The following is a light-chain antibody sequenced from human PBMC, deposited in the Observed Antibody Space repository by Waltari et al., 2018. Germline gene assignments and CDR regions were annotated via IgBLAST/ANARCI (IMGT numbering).Light chain of an antibody. Sequence: SYELTPPPSVSVSPGQTASITCSGDTLGDKYACWYQQKPGQSPVLVIYQDSKRPSGIPERFSGANSGNTATLTISGTQAMDEADYYCQAWDSSVVFGGGTKLTVL. V-gene: IGLV3-1*01. CDR1: TLGDKY. CDR2: QDS. J-gene: IGLJ2*01. CDR3: QAWDSSVV.